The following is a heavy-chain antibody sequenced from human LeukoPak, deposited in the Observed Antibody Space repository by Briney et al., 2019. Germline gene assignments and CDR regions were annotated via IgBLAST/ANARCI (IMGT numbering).Heavy chain of an antibody. V-gene: IGHV5-51*01. Sequence: GESLRISCKGSGYSFTSYWIGWVRQMPRKGLEGMGIIYPGDSDTRYSPSFQGQVTISADKSISTAYLQWSSLKASDTAMYYCARCLSLYSSSWHYWGQGTLVTVSS. CDR3: ARCLSLYSSSWHY. CDR2: IYPGDSDT. CDR1: GYSFTSYW. D-gene: IGHD6-6*01. J-gene: IGHJ4*02.